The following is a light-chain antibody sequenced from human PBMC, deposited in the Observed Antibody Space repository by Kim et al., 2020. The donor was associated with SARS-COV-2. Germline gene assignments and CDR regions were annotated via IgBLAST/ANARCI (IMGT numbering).Light chain of an antibody. CDR1: QSVLSDPNNKNY. J-gene: IGKJ2*01. CDR3: QQYFTSPFT. V-gene: IGKV4-1*01. Sequence: DIVMTQSPDSPAVSLGERATINCKSSQSVLSDPNNKNYLAWYQQKPGQPPKLLIYWASTRESGVPDRFSGSGSGTDFTLTISSLQAEDVAVYYCQQYFTSPFTFGPGTKLEI. CDR2: WAS.